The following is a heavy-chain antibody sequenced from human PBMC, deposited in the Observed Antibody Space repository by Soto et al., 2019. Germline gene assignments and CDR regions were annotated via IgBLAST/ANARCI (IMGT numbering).Heavy chain of an antibody. Sequence: GGSVRLSCTASGFTFSSYAIHWVRQAPGKGLEWVAVISYDGSHKYYADAVKGRFTISRDNSKNTLYLQMTSLRAEDTAVYYCARHLIKRGESYVRNMDVCGQASTVTVS. D-gene: IGHD3-10*01. CDR2: ISYDGSHK. CDR1: GFTFSSYA. V-gene: IGHV3-30-3*01. J-gene: IGHJ6*02. CDR3: ARHLIKRGESYVRNMDV.